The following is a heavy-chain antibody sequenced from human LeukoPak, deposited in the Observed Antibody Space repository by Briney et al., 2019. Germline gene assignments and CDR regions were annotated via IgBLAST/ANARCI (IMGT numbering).Heavy chain of an antibody. V-gene: IGHV3-53*01. J-gene: IGHJ3*02. CDR3: ARDMIVGATRNDASDI. Sequence: PGGSLSLSCTASGFTVSSNHMSWVRQAPGKGLEWVSVIYSGGTTYYADSVKGRFTISRDNSKNTLYLQMNSLRAEDTAVYYCARDMIVGATRNDASDIWGQGTMVTVSS. CDR2: IYSGGTT. D-gene: IGHD1-26*01. CDR1: GFTVSSNH.